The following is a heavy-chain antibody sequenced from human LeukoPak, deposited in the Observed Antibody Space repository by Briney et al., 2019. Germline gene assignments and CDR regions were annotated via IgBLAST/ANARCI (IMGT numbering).Heavy chain of an antibody. CDR2: ISFDGKVS. CDR1: GFTFNRYG. Sequence: GGSLRLSCAASGFTFNRYGMHWVRQAPGKGLEWVAVISFDGKVSYYADSVKGRFTISRDNAKNSLYLQMNSLRAEDTAVYYCARGNGDYVGEGFDIWGQGTMVTVSS. J-gene: IGHJ3*02. V-gene: IGHV3-30*03. D-gene: IGHD4-17*01. CDR3: ARGNGDYVGEGFDI.